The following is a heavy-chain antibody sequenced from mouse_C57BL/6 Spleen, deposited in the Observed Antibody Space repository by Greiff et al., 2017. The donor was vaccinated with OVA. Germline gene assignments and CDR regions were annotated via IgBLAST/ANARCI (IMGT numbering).Heavy chain of an antibody. CDR1: GFSLTSYG. CDR3: ARYYGSRDWYFDV. Sequence: VMLVESGPGLVQPSQSLSITCTVSGFSLTSYGVHWVRQSPGKGLEWLGVIWSGGSTDYNAAFISRLSISKDNSKSQVFFKMNSLQADDTAIYYCARYYGSRDWYFDVWGTGTTVTVSS. V-gene: IGHV2-2*01. CDR2: IWSGGST. D-gene: IGHD1-1*01. J-gene: IGHJ1*03.